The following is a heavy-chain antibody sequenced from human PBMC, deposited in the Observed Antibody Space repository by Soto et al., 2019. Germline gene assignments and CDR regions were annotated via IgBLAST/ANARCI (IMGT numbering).Heavy chain of an antibody. J-gene: IGHJ4*02. CDR3: TRLITPLDY. CDR1: GFTFSDST. D-gene: IGHD3-16*01. Sequence: EVQLVESGGGLVQPGGSLKLSCAASGFTFSDSTMHWVRQTSGRGLEWLGRIRSKVNKLETVYAASVKGRFTISRDDSKNTAYLQMNSLKTEDTAVYYCTRLITPLDYWGRGTLVTVSS. CDR2: IRSKVNKLET. V-gene: IGHV3-73*02.